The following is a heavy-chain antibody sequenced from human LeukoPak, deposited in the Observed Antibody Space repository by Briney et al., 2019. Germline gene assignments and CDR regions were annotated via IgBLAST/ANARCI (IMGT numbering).Heavy chain of an antibody. Sequence: GGSLRLSCAASGFTFSSYSMNWVRQAPGKGLEWVSYISGSSRTTYYADSVKGRFTISRDNAKNSVYLQMNSLRAEDTAVYYCARLGGSYYTYWGQGTLVTVSS. CDR1: GFTFSSYS. V-gene: IGHV3-48*01. J-gene: IGHJ4*02. CDR2: ISGSSRTT. D-gene: IGHD1-26*01. CDR3: ARLGGSYYTY.